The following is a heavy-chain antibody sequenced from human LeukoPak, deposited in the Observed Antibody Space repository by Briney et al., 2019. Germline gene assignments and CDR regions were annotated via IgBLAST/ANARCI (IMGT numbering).Heavy chain of an antibody. CDR2: IRSKAYGGTT. J-gene: IGHJ6*02. V-gene: IGHV3-49*05. D-gene: IGHD3-3*01. Sequence: KSGGFLRLSCTASGFTFGDYTMSWFRQAPGKGLEWVGFIRSKAYGGTTEYAASVKGRFTISRGDSKSIAYLQMNSLKTEDTAVYYCTRVRGADYDFWSGSDYYYGMDVWGQGTTVTVSS. CDR3: TRVRGADYDFWSGSDYYYGMDV. CDR1: GFTFGDYT.